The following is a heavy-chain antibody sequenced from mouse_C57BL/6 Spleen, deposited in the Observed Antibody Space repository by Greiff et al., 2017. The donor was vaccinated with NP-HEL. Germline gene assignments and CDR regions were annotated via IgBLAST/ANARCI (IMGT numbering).Heavy chain of an antibody. CDR3: ARRLGHSNYVFDY. J-gene: IGHJ2*01. Sequence: EVQLQQSGPELVKPGASVKISCKASGYTFTDYYMNWVKQSHGKSLEWIGDINPNNGGTSYNQKFKGKATLTVDKSSSTAYMELRSLASADSAVYYCARRLGHSNYVFDYWGQGTTLTVSS. V-gene: IGHV1-26*01. D-gene: IGHD2-5*01. CDR1: GYTFTDYY. CDR2: INPNNGGT.